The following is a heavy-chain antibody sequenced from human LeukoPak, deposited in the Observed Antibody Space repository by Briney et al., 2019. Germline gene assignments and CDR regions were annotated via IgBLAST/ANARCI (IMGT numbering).Heavy chain of an antibody. CDR1: GVSLSSYY. CDR2: IYSSGSI. J-gene: IGHJ4*02. CDR3: ARQFEF. Sequence: SETLSLTCTVFGVSLSSYYWVWVRQPPGKRLEWIGLIYSSGSIKYNPSLKSRLTISLDTSKTQISLKLTSVTAADTAIYYCARQFEFWGQGTLVTVSS. V-gene: IGHV4-59*08.